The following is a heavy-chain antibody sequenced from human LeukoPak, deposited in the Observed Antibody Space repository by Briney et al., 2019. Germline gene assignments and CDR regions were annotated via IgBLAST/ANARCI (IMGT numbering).Heavy chain of an antibody. CDR2: IIPILGIA. J-gene: IGHJ6*02. V-gene: IGHV1-69*04. D-gene: IGHD3-3*01. CDR3: ARDDNDFWSGYYTGIAAGYGMDV. Sequence: SVKVSCKASGGTFSSYAISWVRQAPGQGLEWMGRIIPILGIANYAQKFQGRVTITADKSMSTAYMELSSLRSEDTAVYYCARDDNDFWSGYYTGIAAGYGMDVWGQGTTVTVSS. CDR1: GGTFSSYA.